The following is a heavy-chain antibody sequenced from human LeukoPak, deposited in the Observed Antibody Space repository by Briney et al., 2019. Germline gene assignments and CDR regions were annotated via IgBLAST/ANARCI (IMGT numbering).Heavy chain of an antibody. D-gene: IGHD6-19*01. Sequence: SGGSLRLSCAASGFTFSSYGMHWVRQAPGKGLEWVAVISYDGSNKYYADSVKGRFTISRDNSKNTLYLQMNSLRAEDTAVYYCAKDTWLPHETGYWGQGTLVTVSS. CDR3: AKDTWLPHETGY. CDR2: ISYDGSNK. J-gene: IGHJ4*02. V-gene: IGHV3-30*18. CDR1: GFTFSSYG.